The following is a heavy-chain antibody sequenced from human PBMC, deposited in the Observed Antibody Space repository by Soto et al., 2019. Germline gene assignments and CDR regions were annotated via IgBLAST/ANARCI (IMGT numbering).Heavy chain of an antibody. CDR3: AKDLGPYGSGSYYDY. J-gene: IGHJ4*02. V-gene: IGHV3-23*01. Sequence: GGCLRHSGADAEFIFISDAMSCDRKAPGKGLEWVSAISGSGGSTYYADSVKGRFTISRDNSKNTLYLQMNSLRAEDTAVYYCAKDLGPYGSGSYYDYWGQGTLVTVSS. D-gene: IGHD3-10*01. CDR2: ISGSGGST. CDR1: EFIFISDA.